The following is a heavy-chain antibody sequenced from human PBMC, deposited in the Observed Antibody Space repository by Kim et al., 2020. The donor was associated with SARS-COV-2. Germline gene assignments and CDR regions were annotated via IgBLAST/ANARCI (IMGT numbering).Heavy chain of an antibody. D-gene: IGHD5-18*01. CDR1: GVSISSSSYY. V-gene: IGHV4-39*01. J-gene: IGHJ6*02. Sequence: SETLSLTCTVSGVSISSSSYYWGWLRQPPGKELEWIGSIYYTGSTFYNPSLKSRATISVDTAKNQFSLKLTSVTAAATAMYYCARQTIAYSYGLYYYYYYGVDVRGQGTTVTVSS. CDR3: ARQTIAYSYGLYYYYYYGVDV. CDR2: IYYTGST.